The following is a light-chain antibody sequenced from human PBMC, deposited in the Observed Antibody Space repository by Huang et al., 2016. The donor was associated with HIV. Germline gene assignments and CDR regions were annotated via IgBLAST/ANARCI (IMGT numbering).Light chain of an antibody. V-gene: IGKV3-15*01. J-gene: IGKJ5*01. Sequence: EIVMTQSPATLSVSPGERATLSCRASQSVSSNLAGYQQKHGQAPRLLIYGASTRVTGVPAMFSGSGSGTEFTLTISSLQSEDFAVYYCQQYDNGPIAFGQGTRLEI. CDR2: GAS. CDR3: QQYDNGPIA. CDR1: QSVSSN.